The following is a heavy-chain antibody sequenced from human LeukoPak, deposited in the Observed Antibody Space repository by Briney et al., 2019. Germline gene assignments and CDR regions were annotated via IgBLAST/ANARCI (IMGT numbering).Heavy chain of an antibody. CDR1: GFTFSDHY. V-gene: IGHV3-72*01. D-gene: IGHD3-22*01. Sequence: PGGSLRLSCAASGFTFSDHYMDWVRQAPGKGLEWVGRTRNKANSYTTDYAASVKGRFTISREDSKNSLYLQMNSLKTEDTAVYYCAREGLDNYDRRPGFDYWGQGTLVTVSS. CDR2: TRNKANSYTT. J-gene: IGHJ4*02. CDR3: AREGLDNYDRRPGFDY.